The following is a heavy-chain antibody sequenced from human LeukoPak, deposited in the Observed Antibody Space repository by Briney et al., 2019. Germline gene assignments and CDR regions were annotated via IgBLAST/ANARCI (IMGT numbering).Heavy chain of an antibody. CDR3: ARVAHEYRQQLVLFDY. D-gene: IGHD6-13*01. J-gene: IGHJ4*02. Sequence: SGTLSLTCPVSGGSISSSNWWSWVRQPPGKGLEWIGEIYHSGSTNYNPSLKSRVTISVDKSKNQFSLKLSSVTAADTAVYYCARVAHEYRQQLVLFDYWGLGTLVTVSS. V-gene: IGHV4-4*02. CDR1: GGSISSSNW. CDR2: IYHSGST.